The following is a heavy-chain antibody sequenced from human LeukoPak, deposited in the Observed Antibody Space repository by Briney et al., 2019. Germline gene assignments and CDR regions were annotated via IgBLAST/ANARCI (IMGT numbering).Heavy chain of an antibody. D-gene: IGHD3-22*01. J-gene: IGHJ2*01. CDR3: ARNYYDSSPFDL. Sequence: NSSETLSLTCTVSGGSISSSSYYWGWIRQPPGKGLEWIGSIYYSGSTYYNPSLKSRVTISVDTSKNQSSLKLSSVTAADTAVYYCARNYYDSSPFDLWGRGTLVTVSS. CDR2: IYYSGST. V-gene: IGHV4-39*01. CDR1: GGSISSSSYY.